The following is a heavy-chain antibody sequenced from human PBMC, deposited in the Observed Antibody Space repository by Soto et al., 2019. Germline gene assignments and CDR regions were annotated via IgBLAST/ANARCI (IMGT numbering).Heavy chain of an antibody. Sequence: SETLSLTCTVSGGSISSYYWSWIRQPPGKGLEWIGYIYYSGSTNYNPSLKSRVTISVDTSKNQFSLKLSSVTAADTAVYYCARLQYDYVWGSYRFDYWGQGTLVTVSS. J-gene: IGHJ4*02. V-gene: IGHV4-59*08. CDR3: ARLQYDYVWGSYRFDY. D-gene: IGHD3-16*02. CDR1: GGSISSYY. CDR2: IYYSGST.